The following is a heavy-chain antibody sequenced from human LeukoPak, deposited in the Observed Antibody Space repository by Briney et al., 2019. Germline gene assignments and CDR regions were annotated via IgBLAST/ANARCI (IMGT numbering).Heavy chain of an antibody. Sequence: GGSLRLSCAASGFTFSDYYMSWIRQAPGKGLEWVSYISSSSSYTNYADSVKGRFTISRDNAKNSPYLQMNSLRAEDTAVYYCASYDYVWGSSNWGQGTLVTVSS. CDR3: ASYDYVWGSSN. V-gene: IGHV3-11*03. CDR1: GFTFSDYY. D-gene: IGHD3-16*01. J-gene: IGHJ4*02. CDR2: ISSSSSYT.